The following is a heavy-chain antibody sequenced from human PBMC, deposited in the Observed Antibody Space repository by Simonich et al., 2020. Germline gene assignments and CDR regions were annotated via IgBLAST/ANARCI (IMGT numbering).Heavy chain of an antibody. CDR3: ARDSSYYAFDI. CDR2: ISSSSSTI. V-gene: IGHV3-48*01. J-gene: IGHJ3*02. D-gene: IGHD5-12*01. Sequence: EVQLVESGGGLVQPGGSLRLSCAASGFTFSSYSRNWVRQAPGKGLDWVSYISSSSSTIYYANSVKGRFTISRDNAKNSLYLQMNSLRAEDTAVYYCARDSSYYAFDIWGQGTMVTVSS. CDR1: GFTFSSYS.